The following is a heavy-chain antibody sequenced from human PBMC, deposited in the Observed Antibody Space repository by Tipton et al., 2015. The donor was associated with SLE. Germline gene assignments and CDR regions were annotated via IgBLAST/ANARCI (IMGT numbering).Heavy chain of an antibody. CDR3: ATVIGGYSGYDNDY. CDR2: IYYSGNT. V-gene: IGHV4-30-4*01. CDR1: GGSINSRDYY. D-gene: IGHD5-12*01. Sequence: TLSLTCTVSGGSINSRDYYWSWIRQPPGKGLEWIGFIYYSGNTYYNPSLKSRVTISLDTSKNQFSLKLSSVTAADTAVYYCATVIGGYSGYDNDYWGQGTLVTVSS. J-gene: IGHJ4*02.